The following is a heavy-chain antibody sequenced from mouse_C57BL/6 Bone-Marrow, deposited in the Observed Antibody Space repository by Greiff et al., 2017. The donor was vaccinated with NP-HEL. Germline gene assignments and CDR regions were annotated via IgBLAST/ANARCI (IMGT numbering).Heavy chain of an antibody. CDR3: ARDIYYYGSSSYFDY. Sequence: VQLQESGAELARPGASVKLSCKASGYTFTSYGISWVKQRTGQGLEWIGEIYPRSGNTYYNEKFKGKATLTADKSSSTAYMELRSLTSEDSAVYFCARDIYYYGSSSYFDYWGQGTTLTVSS. V-gene: IGHV1-81*01. J-gene: IGHJ2*01. D-gene: IGHD1-1*01. CDR1: GYTFTSYG. CDR2: IYPRSGNT.